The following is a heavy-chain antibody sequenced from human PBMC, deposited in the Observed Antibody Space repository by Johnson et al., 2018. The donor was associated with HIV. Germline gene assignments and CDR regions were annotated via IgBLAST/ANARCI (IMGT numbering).Heavy chain of an antibody. CDR1: GFTVSSNY. CDR2: ISSSGSTI. CDR3: AREGYDSSGYSDAFDI. V-gene: IGHV3-48*01. D-gene: IGHD3-22*01. J-gene: IGHJ3*02. Sequence: VQLVESGGGLVQPGGSLRLSCAASGFTVSSNYMSWVRQAPGKGLEWVSYISSSGSTIYYADSVKGRFTISRDNSKNTLYLQMNSLRAEDTAVYYCAREGYDSSGYSDAFDIWGQGTMVTVSS.